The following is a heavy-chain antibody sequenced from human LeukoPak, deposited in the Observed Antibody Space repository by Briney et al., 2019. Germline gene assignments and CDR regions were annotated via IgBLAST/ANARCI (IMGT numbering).Heavy chain of an antibody. CDR1: GFTFSSYW. CDR3: ARDGRNYFDSSDYFPNFFDY. Sequence: PGGSLRLSCAASGFTFSSYWMNWVRQAPGKGLEWVSYISTRGTTIYYADSVKGRLTISRDNAKNSLYLQMNSLRAEDTAVYYCARDGRNYFDSSDYFPNFFDYWGQGTLVTVSS. V-gene: IGHV3-48*03. J-gene: IGHJ4*02. CDR2: ISTRGTTI. D-gene: IGHD3-22*01.